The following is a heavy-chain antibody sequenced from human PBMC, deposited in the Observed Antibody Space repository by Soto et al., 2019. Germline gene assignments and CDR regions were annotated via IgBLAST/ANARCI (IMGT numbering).Heavy chain of an antibody. CDR1: GYTFTSYA. V-gene: IGHV1-3*01. J-gene: IGHJ4*02. CDR3: ARPPLEEGGRWYY. CDR2: INAGNGNT. Sequence: ASVKVSCKASGYTFTSYAMHWVRQAPGQRLEWMGWINAGNGNTKYSQKFQGRVTITRDTSASTAYMELSSLRSEDTAVFYCARPPLEEGGRWYYWGQGTLVTVSS. D-gene: IGHD2-15*01.